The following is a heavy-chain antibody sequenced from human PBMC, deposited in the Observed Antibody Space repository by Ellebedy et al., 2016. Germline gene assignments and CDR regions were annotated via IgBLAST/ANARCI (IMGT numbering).Heavy chain of an antibody. CDR1: GGTFSSYA. CDR3: ARDESGDYGDQSGNDAFDI. V-gene: IGHV1-69*04. D-gene: IGHD4-17*01. CDR2: IIPILGIA. Sequence: SVKVSXXASGGTFSSYAISWVRQAPGQGLEWMGRIIPILGIANYAQKFQGRVTITADKSTSTAYMELSSLRSEDTAVYYCARDESGDYGDQSGNDAFDIWGQGTMVTVSS. J-gene: IGHJ3*02.